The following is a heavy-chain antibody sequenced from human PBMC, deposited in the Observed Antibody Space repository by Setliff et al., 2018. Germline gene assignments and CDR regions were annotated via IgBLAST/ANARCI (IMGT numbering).Heavy chain of an antibody. V-gene: IGHV3-66*01. D-gene: IGHD2-21*01. CDR2: IYSGGSTI. Sequence: GGSLRLSCAASGFTVSSNYMSWVRQAPGKGLEWVSVIYSGGSTIYYADSVKGRFTISRDNAKNSLYLQMNSLRAEDTAVYYCARNIPWTQPIDYWGQGTLVTVSS. J-gene: IGHJ4*02. CDR3: ARNIPWTQPIDY. CDR1: GFTVSSNY.